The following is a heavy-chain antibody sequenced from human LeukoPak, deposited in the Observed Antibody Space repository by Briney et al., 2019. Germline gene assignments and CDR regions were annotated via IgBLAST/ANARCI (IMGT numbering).Heavy chain of an antibody. CDR2: IYYSGST. CDR3: ARVAYGDHDTTVLDY. CDR1: GGSISSGGYY. D-gene: IGHD4-17*01. J-gene: IGHJ4*02. V-gene: IGHV4-31*03. Sequence: SETLSLTCTVSGGSISSGGYYWSWIRQHPGKGLEWIGYIYYSGSTYYNPSLKSRVTISVDTSKNQFSLKLSSVTAADTAVYYCARVAYGDHDTTVLDYWGQGTLVTVSS.